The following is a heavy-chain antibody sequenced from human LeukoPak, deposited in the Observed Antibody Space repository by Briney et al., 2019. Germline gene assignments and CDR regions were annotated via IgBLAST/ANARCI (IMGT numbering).Heavy chain of an antibody. V-gene: IGHV3-7*01. J-gene: IGHJ1*01. CDR2: IKQDGSEK. CDR3: ARERGYYDNSGYLPTTYFQH. D-gene: IGHD3-22*01. CDR1: GFTFSSYE. Sequence: GGSLRLSCAASGFTFSSYEMNWVRQAPGKGLEWVANIKQDGSEKYYVDSVKGRFTISRDNAKSSLFLQLNSLRAEDTAVYYCARERGYYDNSGYLPTTYFQHWGQGTLVTVSS.